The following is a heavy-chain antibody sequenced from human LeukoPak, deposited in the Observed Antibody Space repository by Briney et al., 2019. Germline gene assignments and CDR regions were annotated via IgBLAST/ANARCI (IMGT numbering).Heavy chain of an antibody. Sequence: SETLSLTCAVYGGSFSGYYWSWIRQPPGKGLEWIGEINHSGSTNYNPSLKSRVTISVDTSKNQFSLKLSSVTAADTAVYCCARGAGKHYGARKSAFDYWGQGTLVTVSS. CDR3: ARGAGKHYGARKSAFDY. CDR1: GGSFSGYY. V-gene: IGHV4-34*01. J-gene: IGHJ4*02. CDR2: INHSGST. D-gene: IGHD4-17*01.